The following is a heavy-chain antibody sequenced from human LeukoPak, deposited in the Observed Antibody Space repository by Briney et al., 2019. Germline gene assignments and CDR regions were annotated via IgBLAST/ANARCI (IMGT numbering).Heavy chain of an antibody. CDR3: ARAAGEMATIRY. D-gene: IGHD5-24*01. CDR2: ISGSGGST. Sequence: GGSLRLSCAASGFTFSSYAMNWVRQAPGKGLEWVSSAISGSGGSTYYADSVKGRFTTSRDNAKNSLYLQMNSLRAEDTAVYYCARAAGEMATIRYWGQGTLVTVSS. J-gene: IGHJ4*02. V-gene: IGHV3-23*01. CDR1: GFTFSSYA.